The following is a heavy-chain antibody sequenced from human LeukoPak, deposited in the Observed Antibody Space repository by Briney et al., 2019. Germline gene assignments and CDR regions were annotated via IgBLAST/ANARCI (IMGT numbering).Heavy chain of an antibody. CDR3: ARGDYGDYYNWFDP. J-gene: IGHJ5*02. D-gene: IGHD4-17*01. Sequence: PGGSLRLSCAASGFTVSSNYMSWVRQAPGKGLEWVSVIYSGGSTYYADSVKGRFTISRDNAKNSLYLQMNSLRAEDTAVYYCARGDYGDYYNWFDPWGQGTLVTVSS. CDR1: GFTVSSNY. CDR2: IYSGGST. V-gene: IGHV3-53*01.